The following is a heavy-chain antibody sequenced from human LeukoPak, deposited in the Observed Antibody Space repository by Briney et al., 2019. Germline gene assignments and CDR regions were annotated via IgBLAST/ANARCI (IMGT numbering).Heavy chain of an antibody. D-gene: IGHD3-22*01. V-gene: IGHV4-39*01. Sequence: PSETLSLTCTVSGGSISGASYFWGWIRQPPGKGLEWIGTLYYSGSTYYSASLKSRVTMSGDTSRNQFSLRLSSVNAADTAVYYCAKAGVRYSDSSALYAFDFWGPGTMVTVSS. CDR3: AKAGVRYSDSSALYAFDF. CDR2: LYYSGST. CDR1: GGSISGASYF. J-gene: IGHJ3*01.